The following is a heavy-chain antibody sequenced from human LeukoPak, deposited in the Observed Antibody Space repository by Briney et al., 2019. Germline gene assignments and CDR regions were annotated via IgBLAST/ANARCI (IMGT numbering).Heavy chain of an antibody. CDR3: ARGRGSSWYSDY. CDR2: IYYSGST. D-gene: IGHD6-13*01. J-gene: IGHJ4*02. Sequence: PSETLSLTCTVSGGSISSSSYYWGWIRQPPGKGLEWIGSIYYSGSTYYNPSLKSRVTISVDTSKNQFSLKLSSVTAADTAVYYCARGRGSSWYSDYWGQGTLVTVSS. V-gene: IGHV4-39*01. CDR1: GGSISSSSYY.